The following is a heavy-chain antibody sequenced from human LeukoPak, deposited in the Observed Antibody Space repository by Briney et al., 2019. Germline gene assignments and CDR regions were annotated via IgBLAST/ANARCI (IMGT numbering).Heavy chain of an antibody. J-gene: IGHJ4*02. CDR3: ARHWVRGLFYSDY. V-gene: IGHV5-51*01. Sequence: GESLKISCKTSGFTFTDYWIAWVRQMPGKGLEWMGVIYPGDYDTRYSPSFRGHITISADNSINTAYLQWHSLKASDTAMYYCARHWVRGLFYSDYWGQGTPVIVSS. CDR1: GFTFTDYW. D-gene: IGHD3-10*01. CDR2: IYPGDYDT.